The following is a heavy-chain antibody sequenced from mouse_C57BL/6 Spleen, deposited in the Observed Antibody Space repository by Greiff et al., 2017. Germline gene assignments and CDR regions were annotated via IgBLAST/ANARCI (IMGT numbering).Heavy chain of an antibody. CDR2: IYPGDGDT. V-gene: IGHV1-82*01. CDR1: GYAFSSSW. J-gene: IGHJ3*01. Sequence: QVQLQQSGPELVKPGASVKISCKASGYAFSSSWMNWVKQRPGKGLEWIGRIYPGDGDTNYNGKFKGKATLTADKSSSTAYMQLSSLTSEDSAVYFCAIYYYGSSYAWFAYWGQGTLVTVSA. CDR3: AIYYYGSSYAWFAY. D-gene: IGHD1-1*01.